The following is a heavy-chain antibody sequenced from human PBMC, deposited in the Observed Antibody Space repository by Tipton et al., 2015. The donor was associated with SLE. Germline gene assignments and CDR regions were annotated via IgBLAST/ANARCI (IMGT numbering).Heavy chain of an antibody. D-gene: IGHD4-17*01. Sequence: TLFLTCSVSGVSISRGSYFWTWIRQPAGKGLEWVGHIFSTGITDYNPSLKSRVSISADTSKNQFSLNLDSMTAADTAVYYCARDSHTDYGDFYVDSWGQGTLVTVSS. CDR2: IFSTGIT. CDR1: GVSISRGSYF. J-gene: IGHJ4*02. CDR3: ARDSHTDYGDFYVDS. V-gene: IGHV4-61*09.